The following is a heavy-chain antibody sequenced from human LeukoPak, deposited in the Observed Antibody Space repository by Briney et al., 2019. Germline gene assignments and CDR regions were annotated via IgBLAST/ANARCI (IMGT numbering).Heavy chain of an antibody. CDR3: ARDPLEEMATITNFDY. Sequence: GASVKVSCKASGYTFTGYYIHWVRQAPGQGLEWMGWISAYNGNTNYAQKLQGRVTMTTDTSTSTAYMELRSLRSDDTAVYYCARDPLEEMATITNFDYWGQGTLVTVSS. D-gene: IGHD5-24*01. CDR2: ISAYNGNT. J-gene: IGHJ4*02. V-gene: IGHV1-18*04. CDR1: GYTFTGYY.